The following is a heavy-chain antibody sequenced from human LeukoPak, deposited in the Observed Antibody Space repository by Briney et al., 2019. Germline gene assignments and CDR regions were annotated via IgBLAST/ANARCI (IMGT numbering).Heavy chain of an antibody. D-gene: IGHD3-3*01. Sequence: PVKVSCKASGGTFSSYAISWVRQAPGQGLEWMGGIIPIFGTASYAQKFQGRVTITADESTSTAYMELSSLRSEDTAVYYCARSLSRVGTIFGVVNENWFDPWGQGTPVTVSS. CDR1: GGTFSSYA. J-gene: IGHJ5*02. CDR2: IIPIFGTA. CDR3: ARSLSRVGTIFGVVNENWFDP. V-gene: IGHV1-69*01.